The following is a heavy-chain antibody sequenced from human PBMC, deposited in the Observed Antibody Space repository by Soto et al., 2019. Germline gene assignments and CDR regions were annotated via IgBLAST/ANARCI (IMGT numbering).Heavy chain of an antibody. D-gene: IGHD1-20*01. Sequence: ASVKVSCKASGYTFTSYDINWVRQAAGQGPEWMGSVTPRNGDTAFAQKYQGRVTVTSNTSMSTVYMELSNLRSDDTAVYYCARGGYYWALRHYFDSWGQGTLVTVSS. CDR1: GYTFTSYD. CDR3: ARGGYYWALRHYFDS. V-gene: IGHV1-8*02. CDR2: VTPRNGDT. J-gene: IGHJ4*02.